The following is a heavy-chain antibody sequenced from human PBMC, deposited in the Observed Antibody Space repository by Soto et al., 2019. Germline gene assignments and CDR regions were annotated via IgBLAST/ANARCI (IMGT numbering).Heavy chain of an antibody. J-gene: IGHJ4*02. CDR3: ARDRRVGNGYNFGFDY. CDR1: GFTFSSYA. D-gene: IGHD5-12*01. Sequence: QVQLVESGGGVVQPERSLRLSCAASGFTFSSYAIHWVRQAPAKGLEWVAVISFDGSNKYYADSVKGRFSISRDNSKNTLYLQMNSLRAEDTAVYYCARDRRVGNGYNFGFDYWGEGTLFTVSS. CDR2: ISFDGSNK. V-gene: IGHV3-30-3*01.